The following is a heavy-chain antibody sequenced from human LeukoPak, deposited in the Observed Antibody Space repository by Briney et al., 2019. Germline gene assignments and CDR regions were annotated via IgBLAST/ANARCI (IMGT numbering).Heavy chain of an antibody. CDR2: ISGSGGST. CDR1: GFTFSSYA. D-gene: IGHD6-13*01. CDR3: AKKIRPSGIAAAGTDY. Sequence: GGSLRLSCTVSGFTFSSYARSWVRQAPGEGLEWISAISGSGGSTYYADSVKGRFTISRDNSKNTLYLQMNSLRAEDTAVYYCAKKIRPSGIAAAGTDYWGLRTLVTVSS. V-gene: IGHV3-23*01. J-gene: IGHJ4*02.